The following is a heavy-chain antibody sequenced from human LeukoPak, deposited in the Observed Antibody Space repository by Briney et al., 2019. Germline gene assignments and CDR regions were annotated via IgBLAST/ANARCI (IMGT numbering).Heavy chain of an antibody. CDR1: GFTFSSYW. Sequence: PGGSLRLSCAASGFTFSSYWMSWVRQAPGKGLEWVANIKQDGSEKYYVDSVKGRFTISRDNAKNSLYLQMNSLRAEDTAVYYCARGEMSDPRSWFDPWGQGTLVTVSS. CDR2: IKQDGSEK. J-gene: IGHJ5*02. CDR3: ARGEMSDPRSWFDP. V-gene: IGHV3-7*01. D-gene: IGHD5-24*01.